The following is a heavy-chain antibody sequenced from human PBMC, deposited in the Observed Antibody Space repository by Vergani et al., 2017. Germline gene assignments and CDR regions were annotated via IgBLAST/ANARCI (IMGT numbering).Heavy chain of an antibody. V-gene: IGHV4-4*08. CDR1: GDSMNNYY. D-gene: IGHD3-10*01. CDR3: ARVGGGVRGSGNYNFDV. CDR2: IYLGGTT. Sequence: QVHLQEAGPGLVKPAETLSLTCTVSGDSMNNYYWNWIRQTPGKGLEWIGYIYLGGTTTYNPSLESRVSLSADTSKNPFSLSLTSVTAADTAVYYCARVGGGVRGSGNYNFDVWGQGTLVTVSS. J-gene: IGHJ4*02.